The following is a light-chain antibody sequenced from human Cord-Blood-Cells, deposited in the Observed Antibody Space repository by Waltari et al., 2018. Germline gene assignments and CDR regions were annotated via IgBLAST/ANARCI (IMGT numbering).Light chain of an antibody. CDR1: KLGDKY. J-gene: IGLJ1*01. Sequence: SYELTQPPSVSVSPGQTASITCSGDKLGDKYACWYQQKPGQSPVLVIYQDSKPPSGIPERFSGSNSGNTATLTISGTQAMDEADYYCQAWDSSTYVFGTGTKVTVL. CDR2: QDS. V-gene: IGLV3-1*01. CDR3: QAWDSSTYV.